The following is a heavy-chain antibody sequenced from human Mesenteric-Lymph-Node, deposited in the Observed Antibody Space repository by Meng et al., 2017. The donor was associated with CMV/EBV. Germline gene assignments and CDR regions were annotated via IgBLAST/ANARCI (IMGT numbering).Heavy chain of an antibody. CDR3: ARDIPYRNYFDY. CDR2: IYYSGST. D-gene: IGHD2-21*01. J-gene: IGHJ4*02. V-gene: IGHV4-31*03. CDR1: GGSISSGGYF. Sequence: SETLSLTCTVSGGSISSGGYFWSWIRQHPGKGLEWIGYIYYSGSTYYNPSLKSRVTISVDTSKNQFSLRLRSVTAADTAVYYCARDIPYRNYFDYWGQGTLVTVSS.